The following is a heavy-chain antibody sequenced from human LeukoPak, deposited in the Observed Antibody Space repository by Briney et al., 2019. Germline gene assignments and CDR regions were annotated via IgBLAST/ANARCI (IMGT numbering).Heavy chain of an antibody. V-gene: IGHV3-13*01. Sequence: GGSLRLSCAASGFTFSIYDMHWVRQATGKGLEWVSAIGTAGDTYYPGSVKGRFTISRENAKNSLYLQMNSLRAGDTAVYYCARVQGLDFRWYFDLWGRGTLVTVSS. J-gene: IGHJ2*01. CDR1: GFTFSIYD. CDR2: IGTAGDT. CDR3: ARVQGLDFRWYFDL.